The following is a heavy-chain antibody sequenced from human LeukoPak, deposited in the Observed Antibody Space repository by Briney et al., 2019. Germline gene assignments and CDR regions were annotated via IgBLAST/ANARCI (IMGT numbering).Heavy chain of an antibody. V-gene: IGHV3-23*01. J-gene: IGHJ4*02. Sequence: GGSLRLSCAASGFTFSSYAMSWVRQAPGKGLEWVSAISGSGGSTYYADSGKGRCTISRDNSRNTLYLQMNSLRAEDTAVYYCAKILGLDSGNEDVDYWGQGTLVTVSS. CDR3: AKILGLDSGNEDVDY. CDR2: ISGSGGST. D-gene: IGHD5-12*01. CDR1: GFTFSSYA.